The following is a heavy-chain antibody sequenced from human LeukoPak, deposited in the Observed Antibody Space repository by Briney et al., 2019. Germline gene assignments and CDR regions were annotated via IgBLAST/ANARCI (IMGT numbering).Heavy chain of an antibody. V-gene: IGHV3-30*02. D-gene: IGHD4-23*01. Sequence: GGALRLSCVASGFTLSSYGLHWVRQAPGQGLEGVAFIREDGSNKYYADSVTGRFTISRDNSKNTLYLQMNSLRPEDTAVYYCARVTQGSTATYWGQGILVTVSS. CDR1: GFTLSSYG. CDR2: IREDGSNK. CDR3: ARVTQGSTATY. J-gene: IGHJ4*02.